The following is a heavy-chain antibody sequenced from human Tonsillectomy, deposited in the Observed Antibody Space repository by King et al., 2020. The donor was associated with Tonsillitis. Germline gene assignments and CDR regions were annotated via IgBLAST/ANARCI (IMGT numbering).Heavy chain of an antibody. CDR2: ISERSLTK. J-gene: IGHJ4*02. Sequence: VQLVESGGGLIHPGGSLRLSCAASGFTFSFYSMNWVRQAPGKGLEWVSYISERSLTKYYADSVKGRFTISRDDAKNTLYLQMNGLRDDDTAVYYCARGYRVSVFEHWGQGALATVSS. V-gene: IGHV3-48*02. CDR3: ARGYRVSVFEH. CDR1: GFTFSFYS. D-gene: IGHD5-18*01.